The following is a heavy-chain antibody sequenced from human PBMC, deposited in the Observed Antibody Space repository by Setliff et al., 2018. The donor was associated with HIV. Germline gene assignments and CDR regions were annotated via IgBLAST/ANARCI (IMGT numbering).Heavy chain of an antibody. V-gene: IGHV4-34*01. CDR3: AKGVAGLQYYYYYMDV. Sequence: SETLSLTCAVYGGSFSGYYWTWIRQPPGKGLEWIGEITHSGSTNYNPSLETRVTISVDTSKNQFSLKLSSVTAADTAVYYCAKGVAGLQYYYYYMDVWVKGTTVTVSS. J-gene: IGHJ6*03. CDR1: GGSFSGYY. D-gene: IGHD6-19*01. CDR2: ITHSGST.